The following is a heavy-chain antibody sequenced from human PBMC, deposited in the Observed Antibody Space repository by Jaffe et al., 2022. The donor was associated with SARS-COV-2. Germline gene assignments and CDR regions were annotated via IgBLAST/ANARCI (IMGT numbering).Heavy chain of an antibody. CDR2: ISAGGST. V-gene: IGHV3-23*01. CDR1: GFTFSNYG. D-gene: IGHD3-10*01. Sequence: EVQLLESGGGLVQPGGSLRLSCAASGFTFSNYGMSWVRQAPGKGLEWVSTISAGGSTYYADSVKGRFTISRDNSKNTLYLQMNSLRAEDTVVYYCAKDLGGREGVFDHWGQGTLVTVSS. CDR3: AKDLGGREGVFDH. J-gene: IGHJ4*02.